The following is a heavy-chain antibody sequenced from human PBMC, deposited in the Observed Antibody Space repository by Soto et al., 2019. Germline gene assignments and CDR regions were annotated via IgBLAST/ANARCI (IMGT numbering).Heavy chain of an antibody. CDR3: ARDLHTYYDFWSGYHADLYYYGMDV. V-gene: IGHV3-21*01. D-gene: IGHD3-3*01. Sequence: VGSLRLSCAASGFTFSSYSMNWVRQAPGKGLERVSSISSSSSYIYYADSVKGRFTISRDNAKNSLYLQMNSLRAEDTAVYYCARDLHTYYDFWSGYHADLYYYGMDVWGQGTTVTVSS. CDR1: GFTFSSYS. CDR2: ISSSSSYI. J-gene: IGHJ6*02.